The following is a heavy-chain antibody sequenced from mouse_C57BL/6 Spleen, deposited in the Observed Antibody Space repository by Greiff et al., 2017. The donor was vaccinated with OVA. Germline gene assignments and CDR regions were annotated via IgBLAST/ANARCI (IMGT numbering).Heavy chain of an antibody. CDR2: IYPGSGST. D-gene: IGHD2-12*01. J-gene: IGHJ4*01. CDR1: GYTFTSYW. V-gene: IGHV1-55*01. CDR3: ASSLTTDLYYYAMDY. Sequence: VQLQQPGAELVKPGASVKMSCKASGYTFTSYWITWVKQRPGQGLEWIGDIYPGSGSTNYNEKFKSKATLTVATSSSTAYIQLSSLTSEDSAVYYCASSLTTDLYYYAMDYWGQGTSVTVSS.